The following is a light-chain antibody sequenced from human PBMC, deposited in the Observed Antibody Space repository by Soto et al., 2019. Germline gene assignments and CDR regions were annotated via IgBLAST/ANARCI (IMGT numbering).Light chain of an antibody. V-gene: IGKV4-1*01. CDR1: QSVLYRSSNKNY. CDR3: QQYYSAPQT. Sequence: DIVMTQSPDSLAVSLGERATINCKSSQSVLYRSSNKNYLAWYQQKPGQPPKLLIYWASTQESGVPDRFSGSGSGTDFTLTISSLQAEDVAVYYCQQYYSAPQTFGQGTKLEIK. CDR2: WAS. J-gene: IGKJ2*01.